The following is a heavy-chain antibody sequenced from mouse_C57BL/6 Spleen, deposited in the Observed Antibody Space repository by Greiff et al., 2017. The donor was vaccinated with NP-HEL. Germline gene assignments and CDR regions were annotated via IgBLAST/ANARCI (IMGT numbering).Heavy chain of an antibody. Sequence: VQLQQSGAELVRPGTSVKMSCKASGYTFTNYWIGWAKQRPGHGLEWIGDIYPGGGYPNYNEKFKGKATLTADKSSSTAYMQFSSRTSEDSAIYYCARGDYLYAMDDWGQGTAVTVSS. CDR2: IYPGGGYP. J-gene: IGHJ4*01. CDR3: ARGDYLYAMDD. CDR1: GYTFTNYW. D-gene: IGHD2-4*01. V-gene: IGHV1-63*01.